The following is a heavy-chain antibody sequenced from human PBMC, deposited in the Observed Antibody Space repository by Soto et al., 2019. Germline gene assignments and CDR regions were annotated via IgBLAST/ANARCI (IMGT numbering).Heavy chain of an antibody. CDR2: IIPISETT. Sequence: QVQLVQSGAEVKKPGSSVKVSCKASGGTFSSYAISWVRQAPGQGLEWMGGIIPISETTNYAQKFQGTVTINAYESKSTDYMERSRLRPADTAVLYCATSQGSSTSLEIYYYYYLGMDVWGQGTTVTVSS. CDR3: ATSQGSSTSLEIYYYYYLGMDV. D-gene: IGHD2-2*01. V-gene: IGHV1-69*01. J-gene: IGHJ6*02. CDR1: GGTFSSYA.